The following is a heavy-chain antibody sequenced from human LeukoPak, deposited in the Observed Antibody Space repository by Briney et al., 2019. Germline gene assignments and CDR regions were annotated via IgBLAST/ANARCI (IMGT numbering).Heavy chain of an antibody. CDR3: AKDSEAPITPLSAFDI. V-gene: IGHV3-23*01. D-gene: IGHD4-23*01. CDR2: ISGSGGST. CDR1: GFSFRNYA. Sequence: GGSLRLSCAASGFSFRNYAISWVRQAPGKGLEWVSSISGSGGSTYSADCVKGRLTISRENSNNTLSLQMNSLRADDTAMYYCAKDSEAPITPLSAFDIWGQETMVTVSS. J-gene: IGHJ3*02.